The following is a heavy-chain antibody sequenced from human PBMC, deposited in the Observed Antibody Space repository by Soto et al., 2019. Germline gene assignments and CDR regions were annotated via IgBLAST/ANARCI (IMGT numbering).Heavy chain of an antibody. Sequence: EVQLVESGGGLVKPGGSLRLSCAASGFTFSSYSMNWVRQAPGKGLEWVSSISSSSSYIYYADSVKGRFTISRDNAKNSLYLQMNSLRAEDTAVYYCARDRLLWFGELLFGGYGMDVWGQGTTVTVSS. CDR2: ISSSSSYI. CDR3: ARDRLLWFGELLFGGYGMDV. D-gene: IGHD3-10*01. J-gene: IGHJ6*02. CDR1: GFTFSSYS. V-gene: IGHV3-21*01.